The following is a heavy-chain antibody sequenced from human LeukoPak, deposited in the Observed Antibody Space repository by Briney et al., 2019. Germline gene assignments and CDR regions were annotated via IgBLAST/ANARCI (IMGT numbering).Heavy chain of an antibody. CDR3: AKRGVVIRVILVGFHKEAYYFDS. CDR2: ISDSGGRT. D-gene: IGHD3-22*01. V-gene: IGHV3-23*01. Sequence: GRSLRLSCAVSGITLSNYGMSWVRQAPGKGLEWVAGISDSGGRTNYADSVKGRFTISRDNPKNTIYPQMNSLRAEDTAVYFCAKRGVVIRVILVGFHKEAYYFDSWGQGALVTVSS. CDR1: GITLSNYG. J-gene: IGHJ4*02.